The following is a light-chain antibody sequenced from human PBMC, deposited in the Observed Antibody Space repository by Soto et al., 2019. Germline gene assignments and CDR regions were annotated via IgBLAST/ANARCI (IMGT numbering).Light chain of an antibody. CDR3: QQYNDWPRT. CDR2: GVS. V-gene: IGKV3-15*01. J-gene: IGKJ1*01. CDR1: QSVTNY. Sequence: ILFTHSPTTPSFSPCSAVALSSRASQSVTNYLAWYQQKPGQAPRLLIHGVSTRATVIPARFSGSGSGTEFTLTISSLQSEDFAVYYCQQYNDWPRTFGQGTKVDIK.